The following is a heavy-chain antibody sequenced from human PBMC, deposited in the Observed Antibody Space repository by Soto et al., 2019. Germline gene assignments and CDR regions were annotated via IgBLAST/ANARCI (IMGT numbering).Heavy chain of an antibody. J-gene: IGHJ5*02. CDR2: IYYSGST. Sequence: SETLSLTCTVSGGSISSGGYYWSWIRQHPGKGLEWIGYIYYSGSTYYNPSLKSRVTISVDTSKNQFSLKLSSVTAADTAVYYCARAGALWFGESRQGWFDPWGQGTLVTVSS. D-gene: IGHD3-10*01. CDR1: GGSISSGGYY. CDR3: ARAGALWFGESRQGWFDP. V-gene: IGHV4-31*03.